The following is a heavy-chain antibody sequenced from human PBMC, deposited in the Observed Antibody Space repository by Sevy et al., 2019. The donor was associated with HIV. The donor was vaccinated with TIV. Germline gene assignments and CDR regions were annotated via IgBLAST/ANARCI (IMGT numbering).Heavy chain of an antibody. CDR3: AREGFSSGYAKDSGWYAYYYYGMDV. Sequence: GGSLRLSCAASGFTFSSYWMSWVRQAPGKGLEWVANIKQDGSEKYYVDSVKGRFTISRDNAKNPLYLQMNSLRAEETAVYYCAREGFSSGYAKDSGWYAYYYYGMDVWGQGTTVTVSS. V-gene: IGHV3-7*01. D-gene: IGHD6-19*01. J-gene: IGHJ6*02. CDR2: IKQDGSEK. CDR1: GFTFSSYW.